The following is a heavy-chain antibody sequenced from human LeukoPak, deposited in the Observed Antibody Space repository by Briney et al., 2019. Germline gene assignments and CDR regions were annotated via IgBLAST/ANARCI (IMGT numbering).Heavy chain of an antibody. CDR1: GFTFDDYA. J-gene: IGHJ6*02. CDR3: AKDMLDIVATFGMDV. V-gene: IGHV3-43*02. D-gene: IGHD5-12*01. Sequence: GGSLRLSCAAAGFTFDDYAMHCVRQAPGKGLEWVSLISGDGGSTYYADSVKGRFTISRDNSKNSLYLQMNSLRTEDTALYYCAKDMLDIVATFGMDVWGQGTTVTVSS. CDR2: ISGDGGST.